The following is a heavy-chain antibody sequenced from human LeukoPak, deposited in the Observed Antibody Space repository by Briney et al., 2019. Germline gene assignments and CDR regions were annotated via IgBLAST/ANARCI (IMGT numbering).Heavy chain of an antibody. CDR2: INQDGSEK. D-gene: IGHD5-12*01. CDR1: GFTFSTYW. V-gene: IGHV3-7*01. Sequence: PGGSLRLSCAASGFTFSTYWMTWVRQAPGKGLEWVANINQDGSEKYYVDSVRGRFTISRDNAKNSLYLQMNSLRAEDTAVYYCVRALRVVGYWGQGTLVTVSS. J-gene: IGHJ4*02. CDR3: VRALRVVGY.